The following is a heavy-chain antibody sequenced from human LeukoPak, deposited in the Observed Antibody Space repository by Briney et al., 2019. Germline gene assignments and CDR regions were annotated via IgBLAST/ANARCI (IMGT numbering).Heavy chain of an antibody. CDR1: GYTFTSYD. CDR3: ARGGLGYCSSTSCYLMGEFDP. J-gene: IGHJ5*02. CDR2: MNPNSGNT. V-gene: IGHV1-8*01. Sequence: ASVKVSYKASGYTFTSYDINWVRQAPGQGLEWMGWMNPNSGNTGYAQKFQGRVTMTRNTSISTAYMELSSLRSEDTAVYYCARGGLGYCSSTSCYLMGEFDPWGQGTLVTVSS. D-gene: IGHD2-2*01.